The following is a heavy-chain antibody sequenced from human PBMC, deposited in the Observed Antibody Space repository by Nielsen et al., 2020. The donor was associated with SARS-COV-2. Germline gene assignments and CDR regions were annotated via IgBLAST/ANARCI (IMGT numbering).Heavy chain of an antibody. CDR1: GFTFDDYA. V-gene: IGHV3-9*01. CDR2: ISWNSGNI. J-gene: IGHJ4*02. D-gene: IGHD4-17*01. Sequence: SLKISCAASGFTFDDYAMHWVRQAPGKGLEWVSGISWNSGNIGYADSVKGRFTISRDNAKNSLYLQMNSLRAEDTALYYCAKDPGDYTFGYWGQGTLVTVSS. CDR3: AKDPGDYTFGY.